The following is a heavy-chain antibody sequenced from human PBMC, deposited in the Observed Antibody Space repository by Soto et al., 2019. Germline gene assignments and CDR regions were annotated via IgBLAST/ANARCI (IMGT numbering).Heavy chain of an antibody. CDR1: GFTFITYA. Sequence: QVQLVESGGGVVQPGRSLRLSCAASGFTFITYAMHWVRQAPGKGLEWVAIISYDGSYTYYAGSVKGRFTISRDNSKNXLFLQMNSLRDEDTAVYYWAKSQRNYADYFYGLDVWGQGTTVTVSS. D-gene: IGHD1-7*01. CDR3: AKSQRNYADYFYGLDV. CDR2: ISYDGSYT. V-gene: IGHV3-30-3*02. J-gene: IGHJ6*02.